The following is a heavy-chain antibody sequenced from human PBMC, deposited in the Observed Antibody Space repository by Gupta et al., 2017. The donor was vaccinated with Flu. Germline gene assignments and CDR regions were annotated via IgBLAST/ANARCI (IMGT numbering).Heavy chain of an antibody. CDR1: GFQFRDFA. CDR3: AKSTSTWNTYSYYHGMDV. J-gene: IGHJ6*02. D-gene: IGHD1/OR15-1a*01. Sequence: QVQLVESGGGVVQPGGSLRLSCVASGFQFRDFAMHWVRQAPGKGLEWVAAVSYSGDNKYYVDAVRGRFTISRDNSNNMVYLQMNNLRAEDSAIYYCAKSTSTWNTYSYYHGMDVWGHGTTVSVSS. CDR2: VSYSGDNK. V-gene: IGHV3-30*18.